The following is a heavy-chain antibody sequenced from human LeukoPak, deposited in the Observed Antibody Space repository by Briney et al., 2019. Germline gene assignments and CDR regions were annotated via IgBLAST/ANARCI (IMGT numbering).Heavy chain of an antibody. Sequence: GGSLRLSCAASGFTFSSYWMSWVRQAPGKGLEWVANIKQDGSAKYYVDSVKGRFTISRDNAKNSLYLQMNSLRAEDTAVYYCARGVNGHCSSTSCYSFDYWGQGTLVTVSS. D-gene: IGHD2-2*01. J-gene: IGHJ4*02. V-gene: IGHV3-7*01. CDR2: IKQDGSAK. CDR1: GFTFSSYW. CDR3: ARGVNGHCSSTSCYSFDY.